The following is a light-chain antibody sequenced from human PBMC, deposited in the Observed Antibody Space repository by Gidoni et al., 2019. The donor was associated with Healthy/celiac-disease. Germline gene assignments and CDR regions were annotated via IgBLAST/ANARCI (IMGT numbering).Light chain of an antibody. CDR3: YSYAGSSTRVV. Sequence: QSALTQPAPVSGSPGQSITISCTGTSSDVGSYNLVSWYQQHPGKAPKLMIYEGSKRPSGVSTRFSGSKSGNTASLTISGLQAEDEADYYCYSYAGSSTRVVFGGGTKLTVL. CDR1: SSDVGSYNL. CDR2: EGS. V-gene: IGLV2-23*01. J-gene: IGLJ2*01.